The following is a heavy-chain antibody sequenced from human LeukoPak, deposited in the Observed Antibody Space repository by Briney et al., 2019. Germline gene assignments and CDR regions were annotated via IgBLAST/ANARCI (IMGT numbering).Heavy chain of an antibody. CDR1: GGSISSYY. CDR2: IYYSGST. V-gene: IGHV4-59*08. J-gene: IGHJ6*03. CDR3: ARLGSSIVLVVYAIRPDYYYYMDV. Sequence: SETLSLTCTVSGGSISSYYWSWIRQPPGKGLEWIGYIYYSGSTNYNPSLKSRVTISVDTSKNQFSLKLSSVTAADTAVYYCARLGSSIVLVVYAIRPDYYYYMDVWGKGTTVTVSS. D-gene: IGHD2-8*01.